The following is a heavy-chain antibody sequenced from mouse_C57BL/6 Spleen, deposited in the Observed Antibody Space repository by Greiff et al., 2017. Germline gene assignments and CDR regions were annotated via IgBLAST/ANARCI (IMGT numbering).Heavy chain of an antibody. J-gene: IGHJ4*01. Sequence: QVQLQQSGAELARPGASVKLSCKASGYTFTSYGISWAKQRTGQGLEWIGEIYPRSGNTYYNEKFKGQATLTADKSSSTAYMELRSLTSEDSAVYVCARRGAYYSNYYAMDYWGQGTSVTVSS. CDR1: GYTFTSYG. CDR2: IYPRSGNT. V-gene: IGHV1-81*01. CDR3: ARRGAYYSNYYAMDY. D-gene: IGHD2-5*01.